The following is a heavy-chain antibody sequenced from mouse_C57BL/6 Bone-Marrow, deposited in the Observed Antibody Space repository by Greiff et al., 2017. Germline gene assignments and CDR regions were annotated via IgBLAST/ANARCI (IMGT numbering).Heavy chain of an antibody. CDR1: GFTFSSYA. CDR3: ARDDNSYAMDY. Sequence: EVKLMESGGGLVKPGGSLKLSCAASGFTFSSYAMSWVRQTPEKRLEWVATISDGGSYTYYPDNVKGRFTMSRDNAKNNLYLQMSHLKSEDTAMYYCARDDNSYAMDYWGQGTSVTVSS. CDR2: ISDGGSYT. D-gene: IGHD1-3*01. J-gene: IGHJ4*01. V-gene: IGHV5-4*01.